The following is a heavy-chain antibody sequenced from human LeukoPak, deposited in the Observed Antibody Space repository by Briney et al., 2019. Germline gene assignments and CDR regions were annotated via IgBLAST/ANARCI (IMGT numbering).Heavy chain of an antibody. CDR2: IVVGSGNT. J-gene: IGHJ4*02. Sequence: SVKVSCKASGFTFTSSAMQWVRQARGQRLEWIGWIVVGSGNTSYAQKFQERVTITRDMSTSTAYMELSSLRSEDTAVYYCAALGWEVLSSSKEEANNFDYWGQGTLVTVSS. CDR1: GFTFTSSA. CDR3: AALGWEVLSSSKEEANNFDY. D-gene: IGHD6-13*01. V-gene: IGHV1-58*02.